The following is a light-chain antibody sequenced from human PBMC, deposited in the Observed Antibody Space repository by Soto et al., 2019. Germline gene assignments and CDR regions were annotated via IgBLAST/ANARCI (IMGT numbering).Light chain of an antibody. Sequence: DIQLTQSPSFLSASVGDRVTITCRASQGITSDLAWYQQEPGKAPKLLIYAASTLQSGVTSRFSGSGSGTEFTLTISSLQPEDFATYYCQQLNSYPHTFGGGTKVEIK. CDR1: QGITSD. J-gene: IGKJ4*01. CDR2: AAS. CDR3: QQLNSYPHT. V-gene: IGKV1-9*01.